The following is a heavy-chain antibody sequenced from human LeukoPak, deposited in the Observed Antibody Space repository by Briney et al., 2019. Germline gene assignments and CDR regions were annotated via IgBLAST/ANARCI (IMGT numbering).Heavy chain of an antibody. V-gene: IGHV3-23*01. D-gene: IGHD3-10*01. CDR2: ISGSGGST. Sequence: GGSLRLSCAASGFTFSSYAMSWVRQAPGKGLEWVSAISGSGGSTYYADSVKGRFTISRDNSKNTLYLQMNSLRAEDTAVYYCARENYGSGSYYFGTGFDPWGQGTLVTVSS. CDR1: GFTFSSYA. J-gene: IGHJ5*02. CDR3: ARENYGSGSYYFGTGFDP.